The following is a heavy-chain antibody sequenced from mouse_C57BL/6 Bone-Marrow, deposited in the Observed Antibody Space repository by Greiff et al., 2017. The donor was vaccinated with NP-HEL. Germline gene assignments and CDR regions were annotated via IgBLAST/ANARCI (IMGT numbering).Heavy chain of an antibody. CDR3: AGYYDYDGNFDY. Sequence: VQLKESGPELVKPGASVKMSCKASGYTFTDYNMHWVKQSHGKSLEWIGYINPNNGGTSYNQKFKGKATLTVNKSSSTAYMELRSLTSEDSAVYYCAGYYDYDGNFDYWGQGTTLTVSS. V-gene: IGHV1-22*01. D-gene: IGHD2-4*01. CDR2: INPNNGGT. J-gene: IGHJ2*01. CDR1: GYTFTDYN.